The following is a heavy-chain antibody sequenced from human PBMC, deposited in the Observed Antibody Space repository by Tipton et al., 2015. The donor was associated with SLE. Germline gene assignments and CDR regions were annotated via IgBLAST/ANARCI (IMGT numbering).Heavy chain of an antibody. D-gene: IGHD6-13*01. CDR2: IYTSGST. Sequence: TLSLTCTVSGGSISYYYWSWIRHPAGKGLEWIGRIYTSGSTIYNPSLESRVTMSVDTSKNQFSLRVNSVTAADTAVYYCARDHSPAFLAAAGIVVWSFDLWGRGTLVTVSS. CDR3: ARDHSPAFLAAAGIVVWSFDL. V-gene: IGHV4-4*07. CDR1: GGSISYYY. J-gene: IGHJ2*01.